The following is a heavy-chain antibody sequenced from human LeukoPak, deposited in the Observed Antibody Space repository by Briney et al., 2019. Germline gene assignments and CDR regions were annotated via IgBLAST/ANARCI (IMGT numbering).Heavy chain of an antibody. J-gene: IGHJ5*01. CDR3: AKDMQIAAAGSDNWFDS. CDR2: ISWNSGSI. CDR1: GFTFDDYA. D-gene: IGHD6-13*01. V-gene: IGHV3-9*01. Sequence: PGGSLRLSCAASGFTFDDYAMHWVRQAPGKGLEWVSGISWNSGSIGYADSVKGRFTTSRDNAKNSLYLQMNSLRAEDTALYYCAKDMQIAAAGSDNWFDSWGQGTLVTVSS.